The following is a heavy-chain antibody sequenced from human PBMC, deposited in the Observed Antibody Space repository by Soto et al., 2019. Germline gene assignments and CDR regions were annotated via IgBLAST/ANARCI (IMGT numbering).Heavy chain of an antibody. CDR3: AKDAQSSSMHSAFNI. Sequence: PGGSLRLSCAASGFTFDDYAMHWVRQAPGKGLEWVSGIAWNSGRIDYADSVKGRFTISRDNAKNSLFLQMNSLRVEDTAFYYCAKDAQSSSMHSAFNIWGQGTMVTVSS. D-gene: IGHD6-13*01. CDR1: GFTFDDYA. J-gene: IGHJ3*02. CDR2: IAWNSGRI. V-gene: IGHV3-9*01.